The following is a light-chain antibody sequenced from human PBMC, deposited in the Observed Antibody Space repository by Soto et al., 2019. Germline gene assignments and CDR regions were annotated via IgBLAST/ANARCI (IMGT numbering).Light chain of an antibody. Sequence: EIVLTQSPATLSLSPGERATRSCRASQSVSRSLAWYQQKPGQAPRLLIYDASNRATGIPARFSGSGSGTDFTLTISSLEPEDFAVYYCQQRSHWPPLTFGGGIKVEI. CDR3: QQRSHWPPLT. CDR1: QSVSRS. J-gene: IGKJ4*01. V-gene: IGKV3-11*01. CDR2: DAS.